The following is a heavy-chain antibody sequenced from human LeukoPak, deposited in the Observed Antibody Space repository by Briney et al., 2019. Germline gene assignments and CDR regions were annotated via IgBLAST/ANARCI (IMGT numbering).Heavy chain of an antibody. J-gene: IGHJ4*02. Sequence: GGSQRLSCAASGFTFSSYSMNWVRQAPGKGLEWVSSISSSSSYIYYADSVKGRFTISRDNAKNSLYLQMNSLRAEDTAVYYCRGYYSYGPNDFDYWGQGTLVTVSS. D-gene: IGHD5-18*01. CDR1: GFTFSSYS. V-gene: IGHV3-21*01. CDR3: RGYYSYGPNDFDY. CDR2: ISSSSSYI.